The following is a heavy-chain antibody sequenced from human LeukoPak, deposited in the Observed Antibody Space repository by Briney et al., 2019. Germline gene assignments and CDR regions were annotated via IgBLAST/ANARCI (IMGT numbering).Heavy chain of an antibody. Sequence: GGSLRLSCAASGFTFSSYAMSWVRQAPGKGLEWVSGSGSGGSTYYADSVKDRFTISRDNSKNTLYLQMNSLRAEDTAVHYCAKDFWSGYYPNYWGQGTLVTVSS. D-gene: IGHD3-3*01. CDR3: AKDFWSGYYPNY. J-gene: IGHJ4*02. CDR2: SGSGGST. V-gene: IGHV3-23*01. CDR1: GFTFSSYA.